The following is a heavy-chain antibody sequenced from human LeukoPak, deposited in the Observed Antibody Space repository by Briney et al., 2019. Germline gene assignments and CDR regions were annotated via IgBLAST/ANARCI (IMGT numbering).Heavy chain of an antibody. V-gene: IGHV4-59*08. Sequence: PSETLSLTCTVSGGSISSYYWSWIRQPPGKGLEWIRYIFYSGSTNYNPSLKSRVTISVDTSKNQVSLKLRSVTAADTAVYYCARTNPSFDYWGQGTLVTVSS. CDR1: GGSISSYY. J-gene: IGHJ4*02. CDR3: ARTNPSFDY. CDR2: IFYSGST.